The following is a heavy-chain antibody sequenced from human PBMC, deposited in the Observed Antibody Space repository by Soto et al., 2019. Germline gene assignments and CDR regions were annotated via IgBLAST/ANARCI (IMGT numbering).Heavy chain of an antibody. CDR2: VYWDDDK. V-gene: IGHV2-5*02. D-gene: IGHD2-21*02. CDR1: GLSLSTIGEG. J-gene: IGHJ6*02. CDR3: VQTRCGGDCLQSYSSHSYYGLDV. Sequence: QITLKESGPTLVKPTQPLTLTCTFSGLSLSTIGEGVGWIRQPPGKALEWLSLVYWDDDKRYSPSLKSRLTITKDTFVNQVLLTMTNMGPVDIATYYCVQTRCGGDCLQSYSSHSYYGLDVWGQGTTVTVSS.